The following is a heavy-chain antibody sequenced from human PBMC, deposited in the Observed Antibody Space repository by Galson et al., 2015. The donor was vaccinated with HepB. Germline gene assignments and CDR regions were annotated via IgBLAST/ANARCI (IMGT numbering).Heavy chain of an antibody. D-gene: IGHD3-3*01. CDR1: GYTFTSYG. V-gene: IGHV1-18*01. CDR2: ISAYNGNT. Sequence: SVKVSCKASGYTFTSYGISWVRQAPGQGLEWMRWISAYNGNTNYAQKLQGRVTMTTDTSTSTAYMELRSLRSDDTAVYYCARWSSYDFWSGYNYYFDYWGQGTLVTVSS. J-gene: IGHJ4*02. CDR3: ARWSSYDFWSGYNYYFDY.